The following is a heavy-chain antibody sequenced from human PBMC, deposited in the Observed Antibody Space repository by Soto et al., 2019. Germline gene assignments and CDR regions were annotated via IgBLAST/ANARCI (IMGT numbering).Heavy chain of an antibody. V-gene: IGHV1-18*04. CDR3: ARDSSEYSSGWYVGWFDP. J-gene: IGHJ5*02. CDR1: CDTFTSYG. D-gene: IGHD6-19*01. CDR2: IIAYNGNT. Sequence: ASVKVSCKASCDTFTSYGISWVRQSPEQGLEWMGWIIAYNGNTNYEQKLQGRVTMTTDTSTSTAYMELRSLRYDDTAVYYCARDSSEYSSGWYVGWFDPWGQGTLVTVPS.